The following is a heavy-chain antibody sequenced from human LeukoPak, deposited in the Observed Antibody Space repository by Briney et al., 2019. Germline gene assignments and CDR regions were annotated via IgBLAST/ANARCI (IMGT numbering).Heavy chain of an antibody. J-gene: IGHJ4*02. D-gene: IGHD3-9*01. CDR3: VRAWILTGYAFFDY. CDR2: INAGNGNT. V-gene: IGHV1-3*03. CDR1: GYTFTSYA. Sequence: AASVKVSCKASGYTFTSYAMHWVRQAPGQRLEWMGWINAGNGNTKYSQEFQGRVTITRDTSASTAYMELSSLRSEDMAVYYCVRAWILTGYAFFDYWGQGTLVTVSS.